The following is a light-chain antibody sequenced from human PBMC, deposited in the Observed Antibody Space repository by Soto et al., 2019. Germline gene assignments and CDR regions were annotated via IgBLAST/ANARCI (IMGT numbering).Light chain of an antibody. CDR3: TSYTTISTLVV. CDR1: SSDVGGYNY. Sequence: QSALTQPASVSGSPGQSITISCTGTSSDVGGYNYVSWYQHRPGKAPELIIYGVNNRPSGVSLRFSCSKSGNTASLTISGLQAEDEADYYCTSYTTISTLVVFGGGTKLTVL. V-gene: IGLV2-14*03. CDR2: GVN. J-gene: IGLJ2*01.